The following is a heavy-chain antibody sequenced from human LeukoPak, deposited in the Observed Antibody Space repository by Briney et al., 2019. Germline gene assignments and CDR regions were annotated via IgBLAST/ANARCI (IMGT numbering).Heavy chain of an antibody. V-gene: IGHV3-7*03. D-gene: IGHD1-20*01. CDR1: GLTFSSYW. Sequence: GGSLRLSCAASGLTFSSYWMSWVRQAPGKGLEWVANIKQDGSEKYYVDSVKGRFTISRDNAKNSLYLQMNSLRAEDTAVYYCARGYNWNEKWGQGTLVTVSS. J-gene: IGHJ4*02. CDR2: IKQDGSEK. CDR3: ARGYNWNEK.